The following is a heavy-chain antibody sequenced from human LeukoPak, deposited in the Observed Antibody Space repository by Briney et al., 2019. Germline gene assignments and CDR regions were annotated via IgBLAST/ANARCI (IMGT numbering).Heavy chain of an antibody. V-gene: IGHV4-34*01. D-gene: IGHD3-3*01. CDR1: GGSFSGYY. CDR3: ARDKRRFSRGIGGVWFDP. CDR2: LNHSGST. J-gene: IGHJ5*02. Sequence: KSSETLSLTCSVYGGSFSGYYWSWIPQPPGKGLEWIGELNHSGSTNYNPSLKRRATISVDTSKNQFSLKLSSVTAAVTAVYSGARDKRRFSRGIGGVWFDPWGQGTLVTASS.